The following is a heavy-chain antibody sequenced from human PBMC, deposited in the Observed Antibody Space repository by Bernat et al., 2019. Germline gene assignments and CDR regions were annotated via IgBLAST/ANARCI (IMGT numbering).Heavy chain of an antibody. J-gene: IGHJ6*02. CDR3: ARGLRTTVTTSYYYYYGMDV. CDR2: ISSSGSTI. CDR1: GFTFSSYE. Sequence: EVQLVESGGGLVQPGGSLRLSCAASGFTFSSYEMNWVRQAPGKGLEWVSYISSSGSTIYYADSVKGRFTISSDNAKNSLYLQMNSLRAEDTAVYYCARGLRTTVTTSYYYYYGMDVWGQGTTVTVSS. D-gene: IGHD4-17*01. V-gene: IGHV3-48*03.